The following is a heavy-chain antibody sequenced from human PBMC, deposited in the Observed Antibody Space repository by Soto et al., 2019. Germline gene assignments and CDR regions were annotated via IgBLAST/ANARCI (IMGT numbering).Heavy chain of an antibody. Sequence: GGSLRLSCAASGFTFSNYAVTWVRQAPGKGLEWVSAISGSGVSTYYADSVKGRFTISRDNSKNTLYLQMNSLRAEDTAVYYCAKSPGMYYYDSSGYYHYDYWGQGTLVTVSS. CDR3: AKSPGMYYYDSSGYYHYDY. J-gene: IGHJ4*02. CDR2: ISGSGVST. V-gene: IGHV3-23*01. CDR1: GFTFSNYA. D-gene: IGHD3-22*01.